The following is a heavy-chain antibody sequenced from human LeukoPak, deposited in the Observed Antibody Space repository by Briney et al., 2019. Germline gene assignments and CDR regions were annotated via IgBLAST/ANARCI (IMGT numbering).Heavy chain of an antibody. CDR2: IYYSGST. CDR1: GGSITSYY. D-gene: IGHD4-17*01. V-gene: IGHV4-59*08. Sequence: SETLSLTCTESGGSITSYYWSWIRQPPGKGLEWIGYIYYSGSTNYNPSLKSRVTISVDTSKNQFSLKLSSVTAADTAVYYCARHQVDYGDYVNAFDMWGQGTMVTVSS. CDR3: ARHQVDYGDYVNAFDM. J-gene: IGHJ3*02.